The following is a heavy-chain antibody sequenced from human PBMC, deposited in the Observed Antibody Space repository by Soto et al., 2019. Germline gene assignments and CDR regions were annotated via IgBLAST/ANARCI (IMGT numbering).Heavy chain of an antibody. J-gene: IGHJ4*02. CDR3: AKVQPSDYGDYESLDY. CDR2: ISGSGGST. CDR1: GFTFRSYA. V-gene: IGHV3-23*01. Sequence: GGSLRLSCAASGFTFRSYAMRWVRKTPGKGLEWVSAISGSGGSTYYADSVKGRFTISRDNSKNTLYLQMNSLRAEDTAVYYCAKVQPSDYGDYESLDYWGQGTLVTVSS. D-gene: IGHD4-17*01.